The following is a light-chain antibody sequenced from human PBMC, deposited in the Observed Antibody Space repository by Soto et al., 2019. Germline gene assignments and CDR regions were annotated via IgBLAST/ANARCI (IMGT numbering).Light chain of an antibody. CDR1: QSISSW. V-gene: IGKV1-5*01. CDR3: QQYNSYPGR. J-gene: IGKJ1*01. CDR2: DAS. Sequence: DIQMPEETGTLAASVGNKVTITCRASQSISSWLAWYQQKPGKAPKLLIYDASSLESGVPSRFSGSGSGTEFTLTISSLQPDDFATYYCQQYNSYPGRLGQVTKVDIK.